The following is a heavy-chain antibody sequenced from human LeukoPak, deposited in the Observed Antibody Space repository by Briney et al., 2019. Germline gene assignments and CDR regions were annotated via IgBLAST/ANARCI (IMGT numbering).Heavy chain of an antibody. CDR1: GFTFSSCG. CDR3: AKDVSAGTPLGH. D-gene: IGHD6-13*01. Sequence: GGSLRLSCAASGFTFSSCGMHWVRQAPGKGLEWVAFIRYDGSNKYYADSVKGRFTISRDNSKNTLYLEMNSLRPEDTAVYYCAKDVSAGTPLGHWGQGILVTVSS. V-gene: IGHV3-30*02. J-gene: IGHJ4*02. CDR2: IRYDGSNK.